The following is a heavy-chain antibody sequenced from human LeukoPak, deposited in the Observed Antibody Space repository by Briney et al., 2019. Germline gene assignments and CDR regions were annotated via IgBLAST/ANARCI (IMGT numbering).Heavy chain of an antibody. V-gene: IGHV3-66*01. Sequence: GGSLRLSCAASGFTVSSNYMSWVRQAPGKGLEWVSVIYSGGSTYYADSVKGRFNISRDNSKNTLYLQMNSLRAEDTAVYYCARDRGGDYGDYYYYGMDVWGQGTTVTVSS. CDR3: ARDRGGDYGDYYYYGMDV. J-gene: IGHJ6*02. CDR1: GFTVSSNY. CDR2: IYSGGST. D-gene: IGHD4-17*01.